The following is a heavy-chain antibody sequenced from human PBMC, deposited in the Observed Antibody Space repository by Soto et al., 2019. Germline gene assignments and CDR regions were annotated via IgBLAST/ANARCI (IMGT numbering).Heavy chain of an antibody. V-gene: IGHV1-69*13. CDR2: IILIFGTA. Sequence: SVKVSCKASGGTFSSYAISWVRQAPGQGLEWKGGIILIFGTANYAQKFQGRVTITADESTSTAYMDLSSLRSEDTAVYYCARDERETKYYDFWTDYYYGMDVWGQGTTVTVSS. J-gene: IGHJ6*02. D-gene: IGHD3-3*01. CDR3: ARDERETKYYDFWTDYYYGMDV. CDR1: GGTFSSYA.